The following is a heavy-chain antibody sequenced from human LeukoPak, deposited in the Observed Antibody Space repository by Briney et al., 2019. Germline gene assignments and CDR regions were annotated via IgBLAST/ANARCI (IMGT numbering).Heavy chain of an antibody. CDR1: GFTFSSYA. V-gene: IGHV3-23*01. J-gene: IGHJ4*02. CDR2: ISGSGGST. Sequence: PGGSLRLSCAASGFTFSSYAISWVRQAPGKGLEWVSGISGSGGSTYYADSVKGRFTISRDNSKNTLYLQMNSLRAEDTAVYYCAKEAGYCSTTTCYVDYWGQGILVTVSS. D-gene: IGHD2-2*03. CDR3: AKEAGYCSTTTCYVDY.